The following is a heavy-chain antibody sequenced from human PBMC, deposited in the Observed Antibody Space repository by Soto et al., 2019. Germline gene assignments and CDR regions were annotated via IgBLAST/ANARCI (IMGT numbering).Heavy chain of an antibody. J-gene: IGHJ4*02. CDR3: ARDSNPLSY. Sequence: GGSLRLSCAASGFTVGSNYMSWVRQAPGKGLEWVSVIYSGGSTYYADSVKARFSISRDNSKNTLYLQMNSLRVGDTAVYYCARDSNPLSYWGQGTLVTVSS. CDR2: IYSGGST. V-gene: IGHV3-66*01. CDR1: GFTVGSNY.